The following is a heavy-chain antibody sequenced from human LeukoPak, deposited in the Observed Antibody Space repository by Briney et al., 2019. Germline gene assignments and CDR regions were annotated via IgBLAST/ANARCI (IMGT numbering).Heavy chain of an antibody. V-gene: IGHV4-61*05. Sequence: PSETLSLTCTVSGGSISSSSYYWGWIRQPPGKGLEWIGYIYYSGSTNYNPSLKSRVTISVDTSKHQFSLKLSSVTAADTAVYYCARVSPALNSWFDPWGQGTLVTVSS. CDR1: GGSISSSSYY. CDR2: IYYSGST. CDR3: ARVSPALNSWFDP. J-gene: IGHJ5*02.